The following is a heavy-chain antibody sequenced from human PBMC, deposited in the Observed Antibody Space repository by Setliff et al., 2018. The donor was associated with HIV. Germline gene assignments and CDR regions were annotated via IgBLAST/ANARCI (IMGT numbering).Heavy chain of an antibody. V-gene: IGHV1-2*02. D-gene: IGHD1-1*01. Sequence: ASVKVSCKSSGYTFTDYFMHWVRQAPGQGLEWMGWISPDNANTRISQRFRGSVTMTRDRSINTAYMEFSGLISDDTAVYYCARQLSNSFDYWGLGTLVTVSS. CDR2: ISPDNANT. J-gene: IGHJ4*02. CDR1: GYTFTDYF. CDR3: ARQLSNSFDY.